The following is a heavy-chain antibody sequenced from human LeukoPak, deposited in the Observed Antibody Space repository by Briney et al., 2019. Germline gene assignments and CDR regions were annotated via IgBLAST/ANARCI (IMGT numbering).Heavy chain of an antibody. CDR2: MSKDGNNE. J-gene: IGHJ4*02. CDR1: GYSFSNYG. Sequence: PGRSLRLSCVASGYSFSNYGMRWVRQAPGKGLEWVAVMSKDGNNEYYADSVKGRFTISRDNSKNTLYLQMNSLRAEDTAVYYCAKGIAATWRYLDSWGQGTLVTVSS. D-gene: IGHD6-13*01. V-gene: IGHV3-30*18. CDR3: AKGIAATWRYLDS.